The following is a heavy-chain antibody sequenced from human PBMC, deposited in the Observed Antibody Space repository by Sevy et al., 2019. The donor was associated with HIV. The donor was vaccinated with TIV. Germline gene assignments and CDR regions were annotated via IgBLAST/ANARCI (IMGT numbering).Heavy chain of an antibody. CDR1: GYTFSTYR. V-gene: IGHV1-18*01. CDR3: ARSYSSGGRCYSLAY. J-gene: IGHJ4*02. CDR2: ISPHNGDT. Sequence: ASVKVSCKISGYTFSTYRITWVRQAPGQGLEWMGWISPHNGDTNYAQKLQDRITMITDTSTNTAFMELTSLRSDDTAVYYCARSYSSGGRCYSLAYWGQGTLVTVSS. D-gene: IGHD2-15*01.